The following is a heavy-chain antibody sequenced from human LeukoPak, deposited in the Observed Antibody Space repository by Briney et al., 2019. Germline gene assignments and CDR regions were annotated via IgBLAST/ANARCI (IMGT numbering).Heavy chain of an antibody. Sequence: PGGSLRLSCAASGFTFSSYGMHWVRQAPGKGLEWVAVISYDGSNKYYADSVEGRFTISRDNSKNTLYLQMNSLRAEDTAVYYCAKDLIAAADYFDYWGQGTLVTVSS. CDR2: ISYDGSNK. J-gene: IGHJ4*02. CDR1: GFTFSSYG. D-gene: IGHD6-13*01. CDR3: AKDLIAAADYFDY. V-gene: IGHV3-30*18.